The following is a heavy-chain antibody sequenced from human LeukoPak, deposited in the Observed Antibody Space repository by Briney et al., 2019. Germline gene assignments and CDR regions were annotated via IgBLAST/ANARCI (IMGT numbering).Heavy chain of an antibody. J-gene: IGHJ4*02. CDR3: ARVRDFGSGSYYNGIDF. CDR1: GGSFSGYY. V-gene: IGHV4-34*01. D-gene: IGHD3-10*01. Sequence: SETLSLTCAVSGGSFSGYYWSWIRQPPGKGLEWIGEINHRGDTHSTPSLKSRVTMSVDTSKNQFSLNLRSVTAADTAVYYCARVRDFGSGSYYNGIDFWGQGTLVTVSP. CDR2: INHRGDT.